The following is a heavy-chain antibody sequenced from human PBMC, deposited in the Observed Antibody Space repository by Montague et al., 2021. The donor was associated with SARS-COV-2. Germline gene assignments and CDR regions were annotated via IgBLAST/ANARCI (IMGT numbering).Heavy chain of an antibody. J-gene: IGHJ4*02. CDR3: ARGATRSFDH. Sequence: SETLSLTCSVSGDSLTYFYWSWLRQTPGKGLEWIGYIFYSGSTKYNPSLQSRVTVSVDTSGNQFSLNLDSVTAADTGVYYCARGATRSFDHWGQGVLVTVSS. CDR2: IFYSGST. V-gene: IGHV4-59*01. CDR1: GDSLTYFY. D-gene: IGHD1-1*01.